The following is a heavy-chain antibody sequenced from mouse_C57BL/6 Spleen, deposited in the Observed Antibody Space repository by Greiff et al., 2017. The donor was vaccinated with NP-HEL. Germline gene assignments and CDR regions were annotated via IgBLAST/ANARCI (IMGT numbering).Heavy chain of an antibody. CDR1: GYTFTSYW. J-gene: IGHJ4*01. Sequence: QVQLQQPGAELVMPGASVKLSCKASGYTFTSYWMHWVKQRPGQGLEWIGEIYPSDSYTNYNQKFKGKSTLTVDKSSSTAYMQLNSLTSEDSAVYLCARSPYDCYTNYAMDYWGQGTSVTVFS. D-gene: IGHD2-4*01. CDR3: ARSPYDCYTNYAMDY. CDR2: IYPSDSYT. V-gene: IGHV1-69*01.